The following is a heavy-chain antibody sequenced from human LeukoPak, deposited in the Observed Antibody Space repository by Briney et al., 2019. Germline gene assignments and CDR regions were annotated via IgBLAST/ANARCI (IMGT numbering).Heavy chain of an antibody. V-gene: IGHV4-61*02. CDR1: GGSISSGSYY. J-gene: IGHJ4*02. CDR2: IYTSGST. D-gene: IGHD5-18*01. Sequence: PSQTLSLTRTVSGGSISSGSYYWSWIRQPAGKGLEWIGRIYTSGSTNYNPSLKSRVTISVDTSKNQFSLKLSSVTAADTAVYYCARGPGYSYTFDYWGQGTLVTVSS. CDR3: ARGPGYSYTFDY.